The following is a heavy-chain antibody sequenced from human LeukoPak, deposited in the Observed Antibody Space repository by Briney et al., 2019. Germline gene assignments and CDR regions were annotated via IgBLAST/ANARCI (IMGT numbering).Heavy chain of an antibody. Sequence: SVKVSCKASGGTFSSYTISWVRQAPRQGLEWMGGIIPLFGTPDYAQKFQDRLTITADKSTSTAYMELSSLRSEDTAVYYCASATLRCSGGSCYEMDVWGKGTTVTVSS. CDR3: ASATLRCSGGSCYEMDV. CDR2: IIPLFGTP. D-gene: IGHD2-15*01. J-gene: IGHJ6*04. CDR1: GGTFSSYT. V-gene: IGHV1-69*06.